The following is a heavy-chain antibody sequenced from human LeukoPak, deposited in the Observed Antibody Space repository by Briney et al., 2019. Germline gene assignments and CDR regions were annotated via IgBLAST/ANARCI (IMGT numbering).Heavy chain of an antibody. V-gene: IGHV3-7*01. CDR3: ARERAATASAFDI. D-gene: IGHD5-18*01. CDR2: IKQDGSQK. Sequence: GGSLRLSCAASGFTFSSYWMSWVRQAPGKGLEWVANIKQDGSQKNYVDSVKGRFTISRDNAKNSLYLQMNSLRAEDTAVYYCARERAATASAFDIWGQETMVTVSS. CDR1: GFTFSSYW. J-gene: IGHJ3*02.